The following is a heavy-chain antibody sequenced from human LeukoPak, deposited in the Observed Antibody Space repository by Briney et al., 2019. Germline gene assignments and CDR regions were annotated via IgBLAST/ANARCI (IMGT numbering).Heavy chain of an antibody. V-gene: IGHV4-38-2*02. Sequence: SETLSLTCTVSGYSISSGYYWGWIRQPPGKGLEWIGSIYHSGSTYYNPSLKSRVTISVDTSKNQFSLKLSSVTAADTAVYYCARDAALRFGELFLDYWGQGTLVTVSS. J-gene: IGHJ4*02. CDR2: IYHSGST. D-gene: IGHD3-10*01. CDR3: ARDAALRFGELFLDY. CDR1: GYSISSGYY.